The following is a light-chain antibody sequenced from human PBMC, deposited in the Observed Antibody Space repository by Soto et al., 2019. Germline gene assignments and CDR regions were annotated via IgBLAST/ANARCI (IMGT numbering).Light chain of an antibody. Sequence: DIQMTQSPSSLSASVGDRVTITRRASQGISNYLAWYQHKPGKVPKLLIYAASTLQSGVPSRFSGSGSGTDFTLTISSLQPEDVATYYCQKYNSAPQTFGQGTKVEIK. J-gene: IGKJ1*01. V-gene: IGKV1-27*01. CDR1: QGISNY. CDR3: QKYNSAPQT. CDR2: AAS.